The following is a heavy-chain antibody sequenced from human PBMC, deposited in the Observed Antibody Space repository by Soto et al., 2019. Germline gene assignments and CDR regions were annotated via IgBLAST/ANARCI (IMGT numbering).Heavy chain of an antibody. D-gene: IGHD6-19*01. CDR3: AHGSGWLSDY. V-gene: IGHV2-5*02. CDR2: IYWDDDK. CDR1: GFSLSSTAVG. Sequence: QITLKESGPPLVKPTQTLTLTCTFSGFSLSSTAVGVNWIRQPPGKALEWLALIYWDDDKQYSPSLKSRLTITKDTYNNQVVLTMTNMDPVDTATYYCAHGSGWLSDYWGQGTLVTVSS. J-gene: IGHJ4*02.